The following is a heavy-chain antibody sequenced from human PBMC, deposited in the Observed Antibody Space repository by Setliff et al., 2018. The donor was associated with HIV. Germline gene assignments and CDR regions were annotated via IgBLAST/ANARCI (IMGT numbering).Heavy chain of an antibody. D-gene: IGHD3-3*01. CDR3: AREGQFLDGLPYYFDY. CDR2: IYTSGST. J-gene: IGHJ4*02. Sequence: SETLSLTCTVSGGSITNGGYYWSWIRQPAGKGLEWIGHIYTSGSTNFNPSLKSRVTISMDTSKKQFSLRLSSVTAADTAVYYCAREGQFLDGLPYYFDYWGQGTLVTVSS. V-gene: IGHV4-61*09. CDR1: GGSITNGGYY.